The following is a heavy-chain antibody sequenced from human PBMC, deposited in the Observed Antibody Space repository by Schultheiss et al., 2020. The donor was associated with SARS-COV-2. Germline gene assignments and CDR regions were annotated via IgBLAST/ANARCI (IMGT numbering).Heavy chain of an antibody. Sequence: GESLKISCAASGFTFSSYGMHWVRQAPGKGLEWVAVIWYDGSNKYYADSVKGRFTISRDNAKNSLYLQMNSLRAEDTAVYYCARVMGLDAFDIWGQGTMVTVSS. CDR3: ARVMGLDAFDI. CDR1: GFTFSSYG. J-gene: IGHJ3*02. V-gene: IGHV3-33*08. CDR2: IWYDGSNK. D-gene: IGHD3-10*01.